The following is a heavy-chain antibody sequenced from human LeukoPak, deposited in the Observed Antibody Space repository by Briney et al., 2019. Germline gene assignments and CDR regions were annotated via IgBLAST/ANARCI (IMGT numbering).Heavy chain of an antibody. V-gene: IGHV3-21*01. CDR2: ISSSSSYI. CDR3: ARRHDTSPYSIDF. Sequence: PGGSLRLSCAASGFTFSRYWMTWVRQAPGKGLEWVSCISSSSSYIYYADSLKGRFTISRDNAKSSLYLQMNSLRAEDTAVYYCARRHDTSPYSIDFWGQGTLVTVSS. CDR1: GFTFSRYW. J-gene: IGHJ4*02. D-gene: IGHD3-22*01.